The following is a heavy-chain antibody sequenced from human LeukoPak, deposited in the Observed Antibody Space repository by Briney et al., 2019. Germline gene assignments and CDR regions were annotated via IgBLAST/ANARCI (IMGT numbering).Heavy chain of an antibody. V-gene: IGHV4-39*01. CDR2: MHFSGAS. J-gene: IGHJ6*03. CDR3: EGQRNSYYFMDV. Sequence: SETLSLTCTVSGGSITTSDYYWGWIRQPPGKGLEWIGIMHFSGASYYNPSLKSRVTISVDTSKNQFSLKLSSVTATDTAVYYREGQRNSYYFMDVWGKGTTVTVFS. CDR1: GGSITTSDYY.